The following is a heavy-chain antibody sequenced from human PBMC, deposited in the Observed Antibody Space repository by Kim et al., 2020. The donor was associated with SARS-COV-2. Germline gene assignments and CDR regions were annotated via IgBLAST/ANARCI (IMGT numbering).Heavy chain of an antibody. Sequence: SETLSLTCAVSGGSISSGGYSWSWIRQPPGKGLEWIGYIYHSGSTYYNPSLKSRVTISVDRSKNQFSLKLSSVTAADTAVYYCASSLGSGSYYNEPQVNWFDPWGQGTLVTVSS. D-gene: IGHD3-10*01. J-gene: IGHJ5*02. CDR3: ASSLGSGSYYNEPQVNWFDP. CDR2: IYHSGST. CDR1: GGSISSGGYS. V-gene: IGHV4-30-2*01.